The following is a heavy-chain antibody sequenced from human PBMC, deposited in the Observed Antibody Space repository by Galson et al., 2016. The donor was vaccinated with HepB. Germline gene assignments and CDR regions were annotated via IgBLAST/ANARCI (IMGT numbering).Heavy chain of an antibody. J-gene: IGHJ4*02. CDR1: GFTFNTYA. V-gene: IGHV3-64*02. CDR3: ARDAASLNSPRFDY. Sequence: SLRLSCAASGFTFNTYAMHWVRQPPAPGKGLEYVSAISNGGTTYYAESVKGRFTISRDNAKNSLYLQMNSLTDEDTAIYYCARDAASLNSPRFDYWGQGTLVTVSS. CDR2: ISNGGTT. D-gene: IGHD4-23*01.